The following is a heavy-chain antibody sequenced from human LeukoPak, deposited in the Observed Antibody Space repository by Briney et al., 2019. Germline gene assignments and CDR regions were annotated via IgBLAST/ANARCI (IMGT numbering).Heavy chain of an antibody. CDR3: SRSGYCSSTSCYLIPTNNWFDP. Sequence: HPGGSLRLSCAASGFSFSNYAMHWVRQAPGRGLEWVAVISYDGSNKYYADSVKGHFTISRDNSKNTLYLQMNSLRAEDTAVYFASRSGYCSSTSCYLIPTNNWFDPWGQGTLVTVSS. CDR2: ISYDGSNK. CDR1: GFSFSNYA. D-gene: IGHD2-2*01. J-gene: IGHJ5*02. V-gene: IGHV3-30*04.